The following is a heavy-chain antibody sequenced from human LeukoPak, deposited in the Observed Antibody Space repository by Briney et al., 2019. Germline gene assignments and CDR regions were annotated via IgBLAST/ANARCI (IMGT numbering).Heavy chain of an antibody. CDR2: ISGSGGST. Sequence: PGGSLILSCAASGFTFSSYSMNWVRQAPGKGLEWVSAISGSGGSTYYADSVKGRFTISRDNSKNTLYLQMNSLRAEDTAVYYCAKVWALFYFDYWGQGTLVTVSS. V-gene: IGHV3-23*01. J-gene: IGHJ4*02. CDR3: AKVWALFYFDY. D-gene: IGHD3-16*01. CDR1: GFTFSSYS.